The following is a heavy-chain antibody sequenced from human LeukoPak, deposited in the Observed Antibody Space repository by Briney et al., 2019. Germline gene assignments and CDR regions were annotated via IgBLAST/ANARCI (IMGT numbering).Heavy chain of an antibody. CDR2: MNPNSGNT. V-gene: IGHV1-8*01. Sequence: ASVKVSCKASGYTFTSYDINWVRQATGQGLEWMGWMNPNSGNTGYAQKFQGRVTMTRNTSVSTAYMELSSLTSEDTAVYYCARGPHERSGYPDDWGQGTLVTVSS. D-gene: IGHD3-22*01. J-gene: IGHJ4*02. CDR1: GYTFTSYD. CDR3: ARGPHERSGYPDD.